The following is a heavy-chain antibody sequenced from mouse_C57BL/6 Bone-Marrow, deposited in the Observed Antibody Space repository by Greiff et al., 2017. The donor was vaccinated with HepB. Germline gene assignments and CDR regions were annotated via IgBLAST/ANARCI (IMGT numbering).Heavy chain of an antibody. J-gene: IGHJ2*01. D-gene: IGHD1-1*01. V-gene: IGHV5-16*01. Sequence: EVQRVESEGGLVQPGSSMKLSCTASGFTFSDYYMAWVRQVPEKGLEWVANINYDGSSTYYLDSLKSRFIISRDNAKNILYLQMSSLKSEDTATYYCARGPYYGSSYGYFDYWGQGTTLTVSS. CDR3: ARGPYYGSSYGYFDY. CDR2: INYDGSST. CDR1: GFTFSDYY.